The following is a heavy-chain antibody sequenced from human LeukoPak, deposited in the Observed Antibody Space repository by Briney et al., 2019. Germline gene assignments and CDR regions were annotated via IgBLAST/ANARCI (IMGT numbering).Heavy chain of an antibody. Sequence: GGSLRLSCAASGFTFSSYWXXXXRQAPGKGXEWXANTKXXXSDKYYVDSVKGRFTISRDNAKNSLYLQMNSLRTEDTAVYYCAKDRAAGVNDAFDIWGQGTMVTVSS. CDR1: GFTFSSYW. CDR2: TKXXXSDK. J-gene: IGHJ3*02. D-gene: IGHD6-13*01. CDR3: AKDRAAGVNDAFDI. V-gene: IGHV3-7*01.